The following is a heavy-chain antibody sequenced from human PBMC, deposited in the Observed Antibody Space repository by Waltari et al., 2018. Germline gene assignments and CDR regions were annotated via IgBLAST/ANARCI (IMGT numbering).Heavy chain of an antibody. V-gene: IGHV4-59*01. Sequence: QVVLQESGPGLVKPSETLSLTCSVSGDSMNNYLWTWIRQTPGKGLEWFGYSSSCGTTNYNPSLQSRVTISLDTSKNQFSLKLNSVTAADSAVYYCAREPGYCRGGSCYFSGDNAYDVWGRGTMVTVSS. CDR1: GDSMNNYL. CDR2: SSSCGTT. J-gene: IGHJ3*01. D-gene: IGHD2-15*01. CDR3: AREPGYCRGGSCYFSGDNAYDV.